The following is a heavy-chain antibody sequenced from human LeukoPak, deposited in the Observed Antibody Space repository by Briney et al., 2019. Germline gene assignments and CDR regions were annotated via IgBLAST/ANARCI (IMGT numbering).Heavy chain of an antibody. V-gene: IGHV3-23*01. Sequence: GGSLRLSCAASGFTFSSYAMSWVRQAPGKGLEWVSAISGSGGSTYYADSVKGRFTISRDNSKNTLYLQMNSLRAEDTAVYYCARIGDGYNRGIDYWGQGTLVTVSS. CDR2: ISGSGGST. J-gene: IGHJ4*02. D-gene: IGHD5-24*01. CDR3: ARIGDGYNRGIDY. CDR1: GFTFSSYA.